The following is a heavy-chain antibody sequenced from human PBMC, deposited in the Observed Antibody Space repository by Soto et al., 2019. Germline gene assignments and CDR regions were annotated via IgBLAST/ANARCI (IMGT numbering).Heavy chain of an antibody. J-gene: IGHJ6*02. D-gene: IGHD2-2*01. CDR3: ARGGGTEYCSSTSCYRSDYYYGMDV. CDR1: GGSFSGYY. V-gene: IGHV4-34*01. Sequence: PETLSLTCAVYGGSFSGYYCILIRQPPFKGLEWIGEINHSGSTNYNPSLKSRVTISVDTSKNQFSLKLSSVTAADTAVYYCARGGGTEYCSSTSCYRSDYYYGMDVWGQGTTVTVSS. CDR2: INHSGST.